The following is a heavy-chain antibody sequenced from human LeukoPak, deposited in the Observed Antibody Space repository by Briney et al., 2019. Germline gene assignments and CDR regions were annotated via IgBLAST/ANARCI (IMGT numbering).Heavy chain of an antibody. CDR2: IYSGGST. CDR3: ARGSGSYRPYYYYGMDV. D-gene: IGHD1-26*01. CDR1: GFTVSSNY. J-gene: IGHJ6*02. Sequence: SGGSLRLSCAASGFTVSSNYMSWVRQAPGKGLEWVSVIYSGGSTYYADSVKGRFTISRDNSKNTLYLQMNSLRAEDTAVYYCARGSGSYRPYYYYGMDVWGQGTTVTVSS. V-gene: IGHV3-53*01.